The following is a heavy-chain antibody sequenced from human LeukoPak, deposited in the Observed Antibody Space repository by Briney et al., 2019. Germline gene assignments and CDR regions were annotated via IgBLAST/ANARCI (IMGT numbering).Heavy chain of an antibody. CDR1: GFTFSNAW. CDR3: ARGIVGATKGNYYFDY. J-gene: IGHJ4*02. CDR2: IKSKTDGGTT. D-gene: IGHD1-26*01. V-gene: IGHV3-15*01. Sequence: GGSLRLSCAASGFTFSNAWMSWVRQASGKGLEWVGRIKSKTDGGTTDHAAPVKGRFTISRDDSKNTLYLQMNSLKTEDTAVYYCARGIVGATKGNYYFDYWGQGTLVTVSS.